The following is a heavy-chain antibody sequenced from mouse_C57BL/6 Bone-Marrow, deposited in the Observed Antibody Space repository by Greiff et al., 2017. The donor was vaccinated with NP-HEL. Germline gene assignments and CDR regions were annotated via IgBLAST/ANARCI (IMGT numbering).Heavy chain of an antibody. V-gene: IGHV1-42*01. Sequence: EVHLVESGPELVKPGASVKISCKASGYSFTGYYMNWVKQSPEKSLEWIGEINPSTGGTTYNQKFKAKATLTVDKSSSTAYMQLKSLTSEDSAVYYCARGHYGSSYWYFDVWGTGTTGTVSS. J-gene: IGHJ1*03. CDR2: INPSTGGT. D-gene: IGHD1-1*01. CDR1: GYSFTGYY. CDR3: ARGHYGSSYWYFDV.